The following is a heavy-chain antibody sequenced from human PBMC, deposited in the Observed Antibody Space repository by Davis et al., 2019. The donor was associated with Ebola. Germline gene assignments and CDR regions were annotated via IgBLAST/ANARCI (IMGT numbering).Heavy chain of an antibody. V-gene: IGHV1-69*13. D-gene: IGHD5-18*01. Sequence: SVKVSCKASGGTFSSYAISWVRQAPGQGLEWMGGIIPIFGTANYAQKFQGRVTITADESTSTAYMELSSLRSEDTAVYYCARVDVDTAMANDYWGQGTLVTVSS. CDR3: ARVDVDTAMANDY. CDR2: IIPIFGTA. J-gene: IGHJ4*02. CDR1: GGTFSSYA.